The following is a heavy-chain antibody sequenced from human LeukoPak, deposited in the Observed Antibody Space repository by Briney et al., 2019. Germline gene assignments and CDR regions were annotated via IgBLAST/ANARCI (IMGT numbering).Heavy chain of an antibody. V-gene: IGHV1-2*02. CDR3: ARDSNDDPVWYFNL. Sequence: GASVKVSCKASGYTFTGYYMHWVRQAPGQGLEWMGWINPNSGGTNYAQKFQGRVTMTRDTSISTAYMELSRLRSDDTAVYYCARDSNDDPVWYFNLWGRGTLVTVSS. CDR2: INPNSGGT. J-gene: IGHJ2*01. CDR1: GYTFTGYY. D-gene: IGHD4-11*01.